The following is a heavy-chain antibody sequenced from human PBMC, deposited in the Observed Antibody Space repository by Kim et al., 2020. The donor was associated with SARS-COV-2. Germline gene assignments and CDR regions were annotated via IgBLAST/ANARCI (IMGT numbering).Heavy chain of an antibody. CDR2: INHSGST. V-gene: IGHV4-34*01. CDR3: ARGSSYCSSTSCFYYYYYMDV. J-gene: IGHJ6*03. CDR1: GGSFSGYY. Sequence: SETLSLTCAVYGGSFSGYYWSWIRQPPGKGLEWIGEINHSGSTNYNPSLKSRVTISVDTSKNQFSLKLSSVTAADSAVYYCARGSSYCSSTSCFYYYYYMDVWGKGTTVTVSS. D-gene: IGHD2-2*01.